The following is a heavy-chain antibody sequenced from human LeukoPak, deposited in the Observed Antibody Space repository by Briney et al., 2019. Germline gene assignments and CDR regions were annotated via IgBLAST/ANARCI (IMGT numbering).Heavy chain of an antibody. V-gene: IGHV1-2*02. CDR3: ARTNHDSSGYSPEYYFDY. Sequence: ASVKVSCKASGYTFTGYYMHWVRQAPGQGLEWMGWINPNSGGTNYAQKFQGRVTMTRDTSISTAYMELSSLGSEDTAVYYCARTNHDSSGYSPEYYFDYWGQGTLVTVSS. D-gene: IGHD3-22*01. J-gene: IGHJ4*02. CDR1: GYTFTGYY. CDR2: INPNSGGT.